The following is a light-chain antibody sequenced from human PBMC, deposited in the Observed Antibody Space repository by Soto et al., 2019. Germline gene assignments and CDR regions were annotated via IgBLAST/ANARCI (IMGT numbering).Light chain of an antibody. CDR3: QQYNTYPIT. J-gene: IGKJ5*01. CDR2: KAS. V-gene: IGKV1-5*03. CDR1: QSISDW. Sequence: DIQMTQSPSTLSASVGDRVTITCLASQSISDWLAWYQQKPGKAPKLLIYKASGLESGVPSRFSGSGSGTEFTLTITSLQPDDFATYYCQQYNTYPITFGQGTRLEIK.